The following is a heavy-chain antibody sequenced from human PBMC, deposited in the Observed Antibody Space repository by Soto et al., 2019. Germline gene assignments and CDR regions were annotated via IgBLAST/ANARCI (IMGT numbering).Heavy chain of an antibody. CDR1: GFTFSSYG. D-gene: IGHD6-13*01. Sequence: QVQLVESGGGVVQPGRSLRLSCAASGFTFSSYGMHWVRQAPGKGLEWVAVIWYDGSNKYYADSVKGRFTISRDNSTNTLYLQMNSLRAEDTAVYYCARDSRVSSSWPGNAFDSWGQGKMVTVSS. V-gene: IGHV3-33*01. CDR2: IWYDGSNK. J-gene: IGHJ3*02. CDR3: ARDSRVSSSWPGNAFDS.